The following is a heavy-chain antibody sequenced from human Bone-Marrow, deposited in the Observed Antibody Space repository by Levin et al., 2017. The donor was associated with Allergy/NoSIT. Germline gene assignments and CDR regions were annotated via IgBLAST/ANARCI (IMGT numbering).Heavy chain of an antibody. CDR3: ARDRYYDSSAPGY. V-gene: IGHV3-33*01. CDR2: IWYDGSNK. J-gene: IGHJ4*02. D-gene: IGHD3-22*01. CDR1: GFTFSSYG. Sequence: GESLKISCAASGFTFSSYGMHWVRQAPGKGLEWVAVIWYDGSNKYYADSVKGRFTISRDNSKNTLYLQMNSLRAEDTAVYYCARDRYYDSSAPGYWGQGTLVTVSS.